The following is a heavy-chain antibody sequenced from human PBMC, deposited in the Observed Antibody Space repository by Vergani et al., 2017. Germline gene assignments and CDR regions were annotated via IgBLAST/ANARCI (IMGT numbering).Heavy chain of an antibody. J-gene: IGHJ6*02. CDR1: GGSISSYY. CDR3: ARDPYYYGSGSYYQYYYYYGMDV. D-gene: IGHD3-10*01. V-gene: IGHV4-59*12. CDR2: IYYSGST. Sequence: QVQLQESGPGLVKPSETLSLTCTVSGGSISSYYWSWIRQPPGKGLEWIGYIYYSGSTNYNPSLKSRVTISVDTSKNQFSLKLSSVTAADTAVYYCARDPYYYGSGSYYQYYYYYGMDVWGQGTTVTVSS.